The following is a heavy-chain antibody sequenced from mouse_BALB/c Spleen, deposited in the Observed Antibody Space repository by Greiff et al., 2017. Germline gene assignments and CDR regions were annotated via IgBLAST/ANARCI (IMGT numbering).Heavy chain of an antibody. J-gene: IGHJ4*01. CDR3: ERDEGNWYAMDY. Sequence: VQRVESGAGLVKPGASVKLSCKASGYTFTEYIIHWVKQRSGQGLEWIGWFYPGSGSIKYNEKFKDKATLTADKSSSTVYMELSRLTSEDSAVYFCERDEGNWYAMDYWGQGTSVTVSS. V-gene: IGHV1-62-2*01. CDR1: GYTFTEYI. D-gene: IGHD4-1*01. CDR2: FYPGSGSI.